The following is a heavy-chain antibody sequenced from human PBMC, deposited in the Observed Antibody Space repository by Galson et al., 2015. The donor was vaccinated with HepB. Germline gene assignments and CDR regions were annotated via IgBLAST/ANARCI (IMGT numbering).Heavy chain of an antibody. J-gene: IGHJ6*02. CDR2: ISSSGSTI. V-gene: IGHV3-48*03. CDR1: GFTFSSYE. D-gene: IGHD4-17*01. Sequence: SLRLSCAASGFTFSSYEMKWVRQAPGKGLECVSYISSSGSTIYYADSVKGRFTISRDNARNSPYLQMNSLRAEDTAVYYCARDLTVTIFGSYYYGMDVWGQGTTVTVSS. CDR3: ARDLTVTIFGSYYYGMDV.